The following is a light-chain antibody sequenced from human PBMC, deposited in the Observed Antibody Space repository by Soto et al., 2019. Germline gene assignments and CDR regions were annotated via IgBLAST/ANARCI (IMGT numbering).Light chain of an antibody. Sequence: EIVMTQSPATLSVSPGERATLSCRASQSVSSNLAWYQQKPGQAPRLLIYGASTRATGIPARFSGSGSGTEFTLTISSLQSEDCAVYYCQQHHNWPMYTFGQGTKLEIK. CDR1: QSVSSN. CDR3: QQHHNWPMYT. CDR2: GAS. J-gene: IGKJ2*01. V-gene: IGKV3-15*01.